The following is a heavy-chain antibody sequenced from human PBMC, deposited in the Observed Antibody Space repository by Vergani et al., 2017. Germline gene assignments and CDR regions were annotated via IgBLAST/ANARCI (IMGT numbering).Heavy chain of an antibody. CDR3: ARDRSIAAAGSYYYYGMDV. CDR1: GGSISSGDYY. J-gene: IGHJ6*02. V-gene: IGHV4-30-4*01. D-gene: IGHD6-13*01. Sequence: QVQLQESGPGLVKPSQTLSLTCTVSGGSISSGDYYWSWIRQPPGKGLEWIGSIYYSGSTYYNPSLKSRVTISVDTSKNQFSLKLSSVTAADTAVYYCARDRSIAAAGSYYYYGMDVWGQGTTVTVS. CDR2: IYYSGST.